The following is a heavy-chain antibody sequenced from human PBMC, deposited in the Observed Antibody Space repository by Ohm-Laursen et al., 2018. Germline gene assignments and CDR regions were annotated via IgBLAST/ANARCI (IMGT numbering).Heavy chain of an antibody. Sequence: GASVKVSCKASGYTFTSYDINWVRQATGQGLEWMGWMNPNSGNTDYAQKFQGRVTMTRDTSISTAYMELSRLRSDDTAVYYCARVAAAGPDYWGQGTLVTVSS. J-gene: IGHJ4*02. D-gene: IGHD6-13*01. CDR3: ARVAAAGPDY. CDR1: GYTFTSYD. CDR2: MNPNSGNT. V-gene: IGHV1-8*01.